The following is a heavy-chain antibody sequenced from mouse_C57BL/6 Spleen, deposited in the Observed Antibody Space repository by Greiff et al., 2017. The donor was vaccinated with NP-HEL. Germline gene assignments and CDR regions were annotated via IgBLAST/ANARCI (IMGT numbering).Heavy chain of an antibody. Sequence: QVQLQQPGAELVKPGASVKLSCKASGYTFTSYWMQWVKQRPGQGLEWIGEIDPSDSYTNYNQKFKGKATLTVDTSSSTAYMQLSSLTSEDSAVYYCARSGDYYGSTYYFDYWGQGTTLTVSS. CDR1: GYTFTSYW. CDR2: IDPSDSYT. V-gene: IGHV1-50*01. CDR3: ARSGDYYGSTYYFDY. D-gene: IGHD1-1*01. J-gene: IGHJ2*01.